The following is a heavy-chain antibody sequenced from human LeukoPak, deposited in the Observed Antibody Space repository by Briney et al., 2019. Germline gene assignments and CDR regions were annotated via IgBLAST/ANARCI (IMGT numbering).Heavy chain of an antibody. V-gene: IGHV1-18*01. Sequence: ASVKVSCKASGYTFTNYGISWVRQAPGQGLEWMGWISAYNGNTNYPQKYQGRVTMTTDTSTSTAYMELRSLRSDDTAVYYCARDGRFRWFDPWGQGTLVTVSS. CDR3: ARDGRFRWFDP. CDR1: GYTFTNYG. J-gene: IGHJ5*02. CDR2: ISAYNGNT.